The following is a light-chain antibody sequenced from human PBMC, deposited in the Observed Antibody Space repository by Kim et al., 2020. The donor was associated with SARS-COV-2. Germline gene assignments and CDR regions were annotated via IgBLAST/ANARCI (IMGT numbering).Light chain of an antibody. Sequence: SASVGDRVTITCRASQSINNFFNWYQQKAGEAPTLLIYGASRLQSGVPSRFSGSGSGTDFTLTISSLQPEDFATYYCQQSYGSPPTFGQGTKVDIK. J-gene: IGKJ1*01. V-gene: IGKV1-39*01. CDR3: QQSYGSPPT. CDR2: GAS. CDR1: QSINNF.